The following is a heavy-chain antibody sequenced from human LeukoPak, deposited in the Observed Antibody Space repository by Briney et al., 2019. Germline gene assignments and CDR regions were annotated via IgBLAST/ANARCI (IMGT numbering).Heavy chain of an antibody. CDR1: GFTFSSYW. V-gene: IGHV3-74*01. CDR2: INSDGSST. Sequence: GGSLRLSCAASGFTFSSYWMHWVRQAPGKGLVWVSRINSDGSSTSYADSVKGRFTISRDNAKNTLYLQMNSLRAEDTAVYYCARSPFYYDFWSGYYTPLFFDYWGQGTLVTVSS. J-gene: IGHJ4*02. D-gene: IGHD3-3*01. CDR3: ARSPFYYDFWSGYYTPLFFDY.